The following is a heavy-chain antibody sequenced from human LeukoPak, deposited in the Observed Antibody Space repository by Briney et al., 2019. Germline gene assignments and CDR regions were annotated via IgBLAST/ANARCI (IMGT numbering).Heavy chain of an antibody. D-gene: IGHD3-16*01. CDR2: IYWDDDK. Sequence: SGPTLVNPTQALTLACTFSGFSLSTSGVGVGWIRQTPGKALEWLALIYWDDDKRYSPSLKSRLTITKDTSKNQVVLTMTNMDPVDTATYYCAHRQYHFGALTFDIWGQGTVVTVSS. J-gene: IGHJ3*02. CDR1: GFSLSTSGVG. V-gene: IGHV2-5*02. CDR3: AHRQYHFGALTFDI.